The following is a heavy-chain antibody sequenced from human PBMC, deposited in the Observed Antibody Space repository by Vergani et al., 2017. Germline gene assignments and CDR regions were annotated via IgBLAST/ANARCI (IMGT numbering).Heavy chain of an antibody. V-gene: IGHV3-30*03. CDR3: ATIGYRRWGYYFDY. CDR2: ISYDGSNK. J-gene: IGHJ4*02. Sequence: QVQLVESGGGVVQPGRSLRLSCAASGFTFSSYGMHWVRQAPGKGLEWVAVISYDGSNKYYADSVKGRFTISRDNSKNTLYLQMNSLRAEDTAVYYCATIGYRRWGYYFDYWGQGILVTVSS. CDR1: GFTFSSYG. D-gene: IGHD2-2*02.